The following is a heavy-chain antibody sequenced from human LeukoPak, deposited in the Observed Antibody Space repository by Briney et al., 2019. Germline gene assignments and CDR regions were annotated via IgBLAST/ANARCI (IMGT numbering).Heavy chain of an antibody. J-gene: IGHJ4*02. CDR3: ARGRYYLDS. Sequence: PGGSLRLSCAASGFSFSTYCMHWVRQAPGKGPMWVSRICPDGTVTNYADSVKARFSISRDNARNTVYLQMNSLRAEDTAVYYCARGRYYLDSWGQGTLVTVSS. CDR2: ICPDGTVT. V-gene: IGHV3-74*01. CDR1: GFSFSTYC. D-gene: IGHD4-17*01.